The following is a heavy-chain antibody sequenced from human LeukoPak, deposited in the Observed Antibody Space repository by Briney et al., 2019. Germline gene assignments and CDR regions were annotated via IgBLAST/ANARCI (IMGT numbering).Heavy chain of an antibody. CDR1: GGTFSSYA. D-gene: IGHD3-22*01. CDR3: ARGGYYYDSSGYFDY. CDR2: IIPIFGTA. V-gene: IGHV1-69*13. J-gene: IGHJ4*02. Sequence: SVKVSCKASGGTFSSYAISWVRQAPGQGLEWMGGIIPIFGTANYAQKFQGRVTITADESTSTAYMELSSLRSEDTAVYYCARGGYYYDSSGYFDYWGQGTLVTVSS.